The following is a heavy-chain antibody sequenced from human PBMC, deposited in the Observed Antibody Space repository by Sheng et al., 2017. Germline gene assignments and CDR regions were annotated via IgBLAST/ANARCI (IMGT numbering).Heavy chain of an antibody. D-gene: IGHD5-18*01. V-gene: IGHV3-30*18. CDR3: AKVDTAMIWEGYFDY. CDR2: ISYDGSNK. CDR1: GFTFSSYG. Sequence: QVQLVESGGGVVQPGRSLRLSCAASGFTFSSYGMHWVRQAPGKGLEWVAVISYDGSNKYYADSVKGRFTISRDNSKNTLYLQMNSLRAEDTAVYYCAKVDTAMIWEGYFDYWGQGTLVTVSS. J-gene: IGHJ4*02.